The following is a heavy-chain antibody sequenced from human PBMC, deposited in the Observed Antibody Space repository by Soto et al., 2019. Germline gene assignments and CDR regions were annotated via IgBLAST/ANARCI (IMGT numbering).Heavy chain of an antibody. CDR3: ARAWGFARLGPDY. Sequence: GGFLRLSCAASGFTFSSYWMHWVRQAPGKGLVWVSRINSDGSSTSYADSVKGRFTISRDNAKNTLYLQMNSLGAEDTAVYYCARAWGFARLGPDYWGQGTLVTVSS. CDR1: GFTFSSYW. V-gene: IGHV3-74*01. CDR2: INSDGSST. D-gene: IGHD3-16*01. J-gene: IGHJ4*02.